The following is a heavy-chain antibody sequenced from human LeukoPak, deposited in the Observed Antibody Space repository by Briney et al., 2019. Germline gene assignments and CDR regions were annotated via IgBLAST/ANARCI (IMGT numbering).Heavy chain of an antibody. CDR2: IYSGGST. CDR1: GFTVSSNY. J-gene: IGHJ4*02. D-gene: IGHD3-22*01. Sequence: PGGSLRLSCAASGFTVSSNYMSWVRQAPGKGLEWVSVIYSGGSTYYADSVKGRFTISRDNSKNTLYLQTNSLRAEDTAVYYCAMNYYDSSGYDYWGQGTLVTVSS. V-gene: IGHV3-66*01. CDR3: AMNYYDSSGYDY.